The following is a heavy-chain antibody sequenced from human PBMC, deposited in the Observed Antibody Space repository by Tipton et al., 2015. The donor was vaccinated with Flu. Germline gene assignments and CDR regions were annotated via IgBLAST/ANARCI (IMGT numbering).Heavy chain of an antibody. Sequence: SLRLSCTASGFTFGDYAMTWVRQAPGKGLEWVGSIRSKTYGGTVEYAASVKGRFTISRDDSKSIAYLQMNSLKTEDTAVYFCTRDRWSNNGWYFDLCGRGTLVTVSS. CDR3: TRDRWSNNGWYFDL. J-gene: IGHJ2*01. V-gene: IGHV3-49*04. CDR1: GFTFGDYA. CDR2: IRSKTYGGTV. D-gene: IGHD1/OR15-1a*01.